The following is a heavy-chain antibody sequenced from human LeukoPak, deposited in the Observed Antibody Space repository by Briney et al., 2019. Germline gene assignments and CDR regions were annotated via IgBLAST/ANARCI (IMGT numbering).Heavy chain of an antibody. V-gene: IGHV3-7*01. CDR2: IKQDGSEK. CDR1: GFTFSTYW. J-gene: IGHJ4*02. Sequence: GGSLRLSCAASGFTFSTYWMTWVRQAPGKGLEWVANIKQDGSEKYYVDSVEGRFTISRDNAKNSLYLQMNSLRAEDTAVYYCTRDPRRLDYWGQGTLVTVSS. CDR3: TRDPRRLDY.